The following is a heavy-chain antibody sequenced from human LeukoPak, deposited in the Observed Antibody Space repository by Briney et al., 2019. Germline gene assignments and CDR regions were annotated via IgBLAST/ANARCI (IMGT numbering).Heavy chain of an antibody. J-gene: IGHJ4*02. CDR1: GGSLSGFY. D-gene: IGHD3-10*01. Sequence: SETLSLTCAVYGGSLSGFYWSWIRQPPGKGLEWIGEINHSGITNYNPSLKSRVTISIDTSKNQFSLNLSSVTAADTAVYYCARAGFGLAPHRGTPFDYWGQGTLVTVSS. V-gene: IGHV4-34*01. CDR2: INHSGIT. CDR3: ARAGFGLAPHRGTPFDY.